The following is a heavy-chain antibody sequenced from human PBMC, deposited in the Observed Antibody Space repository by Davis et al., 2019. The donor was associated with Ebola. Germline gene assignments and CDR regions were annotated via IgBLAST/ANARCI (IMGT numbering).Heavy chain of an antibody. CDR3: ARDLGKAVAGTGDY. D-gene: IGHD6-19*01. CDR1: GGTFSSYA. Sequence: AASVKVSCKASGGTFSSYAISWVRQAPGQGLEWMGRIIPILGIANYAQKFQGRVTITADTSTSTAYMALSSLRSDDTAVYYCARDLGKAVAGTGDYWGQGTLVTVSS. CDR2: IIPILGIA. V-gene: IGHV1-69*04. J-gene: IGHJ4*02.